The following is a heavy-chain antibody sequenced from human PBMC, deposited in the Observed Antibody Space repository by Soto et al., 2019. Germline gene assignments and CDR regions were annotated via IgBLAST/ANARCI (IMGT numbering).Heavy chain of an antibody. J-gene: IGHJ4*02. CDR3: ARDHVDTTMAKLNY. D-gene: IGHD5-18*01. Sequence: QVQLVESGAEVKKPGASVKVSCKASGYTFTTYGISWVRQAPGQGLEWMGWISGYNGNTNYAQKLQGRVTMTTDTSTSTAYMELRSLRSDDTAVYYCARDHVDTTMAKLNYWGQGTLVTVSS. CDR2: ISGYNGNT. CDR1: GYTFTTYG. V-gene: IGHV1-18*01.